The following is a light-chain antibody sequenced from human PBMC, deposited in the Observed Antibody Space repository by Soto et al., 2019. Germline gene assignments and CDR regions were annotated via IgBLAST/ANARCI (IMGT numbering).Light chain of an antibody. CDR2: KDS. CDR3: QSSDDTGNYYL. J-gene: IGLJ1*01. V-gene: IGLV3-25*02. Sequence: SYELTQAPSVSVSPGQTARITCSGDELSKPYVYWYQQKPGQAPVLVIYKDSERASGIPERFSASSSGTTVTLTISGVRAEDEADYYCQSSDDTGNYYLFGTGTKVTVL. CDR1: ELSKPY.